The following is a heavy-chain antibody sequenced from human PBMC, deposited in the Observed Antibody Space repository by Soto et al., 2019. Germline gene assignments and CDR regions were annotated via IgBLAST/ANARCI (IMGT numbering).Heavy chain of an antibody. CDR3: TRDAALRFMEWSTHYYYGMDV. CDR2: MRSQAYGGTT. J-gene: IGHJ6*02. Sequence: PGGSLRLSCTASGFTLGDYSMTWVRQAPGKGLEWVGIMRSQAYGGTTEYAASVRGRFTISRDDSESIAYLQRNSLKTEDTAVYYCTRDAALRFMEWSTHYYYGMDVWGQWTSVSVS. V-gene: IGHV3-49*04. D-gene: IGHD3-3*01. CDR1: GFTLGDYS.